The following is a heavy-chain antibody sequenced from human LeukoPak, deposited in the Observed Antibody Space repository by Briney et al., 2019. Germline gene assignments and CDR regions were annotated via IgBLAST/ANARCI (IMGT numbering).Heavy chain of an antibody. CDR2: ISSSSSYI. D-gene: IGHD5-12*01. J-gene: IGHJ6*03. V-gene: IGHV3-21*01. Sequence: PGGSLRLSCAASGFTFSSYSMNWVRQAPGKGLEWVSSISSSSSYIYYADSVKGRFTISRDNAKNSVYLQMNSLRAEDTAVYYCASVATTISGYYYMDVWGKGTTVTVSS. CDR1: GFTFSSYS. CDR3: ASVATTISGYYYMDV.